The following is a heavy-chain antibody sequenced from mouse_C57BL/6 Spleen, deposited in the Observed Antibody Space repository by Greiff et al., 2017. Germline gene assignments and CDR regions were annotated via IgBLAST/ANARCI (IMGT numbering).Heavy chain of an antibody. CDR1: GYAFSSYW. Sequence: QVQLQQSGAELVKPGASVKISCKASGYAFSSYWMNWVKQRPGKGLEWIGQIYPGDGDTNYNGKFKGKATLTADKSSSTAYMQLSSLTSEDSAVYFCARFTTVVEGYFDVWGTGTTVTVSS. CDR2: IYPGDGDT. CDR3: ARFTTVVEGYFDV. V-gene: IGHV1-80*01. D-gene: IGHD1-1*01. J-gene: IGHJ1*03.